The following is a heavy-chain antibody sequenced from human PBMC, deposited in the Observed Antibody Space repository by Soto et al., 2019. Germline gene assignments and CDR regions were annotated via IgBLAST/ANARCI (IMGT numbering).Heavy chain of an antibody. CDR2: IRVSDGSE. CDR1: GFTFTNYA. CDR3: AKDRQYPRDYFHY. J-gene: IGHJ4*02. D-gene: IGHD4-4*01. Sequence: GGSLRLSCAASGFTFTNYAMSWVRQAPGKGLEWVSTIRVSDGSEKYADFVEGRFTISRDTSKNTLSLQMNSLRAEDTAVYYCAKDRQYPRDYFHYWGQGTLVTVSS. V-gene: IGHV3-23*01.